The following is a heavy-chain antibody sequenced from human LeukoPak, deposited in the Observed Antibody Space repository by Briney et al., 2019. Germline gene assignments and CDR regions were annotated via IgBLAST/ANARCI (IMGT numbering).Heavy chain of an antibody. J-gene: IGHJ4*02. CDR1: GFTFSSYE. D-gene: IGHD4/OR15-4a*01. CDR3: ARRAGAYSHPYDY. V-gene: IGHV3-23*01. CDR2: ISGSGGST. Sequence: GGSLRLSCAASGFTFSSYEMNWVRQAPGKGLEWVSAISGSGGSTYYADSVKGRFTISRDNSKNTLYLQMNRLRAEDTAVYYCARRAGAYSHPYDYWGQGTLVTVSS.